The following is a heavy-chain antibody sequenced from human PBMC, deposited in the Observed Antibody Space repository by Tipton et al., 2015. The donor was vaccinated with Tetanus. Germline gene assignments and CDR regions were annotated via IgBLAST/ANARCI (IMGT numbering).Heavy chain of an antibody. CDR1: GDSISSYY. Sequence: TLSLTCTVSGDSISSYYWNWIRQSPVKGLEWIAFIHHSGLAFSKPSLKSRVSISIDTSQNQFSLRLTSVTAADTAVYFCARNVYTVTNDAFDIWGHGTLVNVSS. D-gene: IGHD4-11*01. V-gene: IGHV4-4*09. CDR3: ARNVYTVTNDAFDI. J-gene: IGHJ3*02. CDR2: IHHSGLA.